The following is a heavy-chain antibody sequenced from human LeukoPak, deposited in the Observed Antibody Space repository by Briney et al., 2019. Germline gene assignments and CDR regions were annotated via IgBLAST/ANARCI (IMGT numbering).Heavy chain of an antibody. Sequence: PSETLSLTCTVSGGSITDYYWSWIRQPPGKGLEWIGEINHSGSTNYNPSLKSRVTISVDTSKNQFSLKLSSVTAADTAVYYCASYGSGADYWGQGTLVTVSS. J-gene: IGHJ4*02. CDR2: INHSGST. D-gene: IGHD3-10*01. V-gene: IGHV4-34*01. CDR3: ASYGSGADY. CDR1: GGSITDYY.